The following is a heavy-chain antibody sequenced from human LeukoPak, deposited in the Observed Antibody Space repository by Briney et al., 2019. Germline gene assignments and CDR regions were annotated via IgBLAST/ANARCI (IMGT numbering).Heavy chain of an antibody. J-gene: IGHJ4*02. D-gene: IGHD3-22*01. CDR3: ASPSSGYRYYFDY. CDR2: ITAYKGNT. V-gene: IGHV1-18*01. CDR1: GYTFTSYG. Sequence: ASVKVSCKASGYTFTSYGINWVRQAPGQGLEGMGWITAYKGNTNYAQKIQGKDTMTTDTSTSTAYMELRILRSDDTALYYCASPSSGYRYYFDYWGQGTLVTVSS.